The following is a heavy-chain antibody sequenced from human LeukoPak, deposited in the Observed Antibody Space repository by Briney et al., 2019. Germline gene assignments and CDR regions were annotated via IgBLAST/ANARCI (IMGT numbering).Heavy chain of an antibody. CDR3: AKKASSGYYYAFNY. CDR1: GFTFSSYA. Sequence: GGSLRLSCAASGFTFSSYAMSWVRQGPGKGLEWVSAISNSGGSTYYADSVKGRFTISKDNSKNTLYLEMNSLSAEDTAVYYCAKKASSGYYYAFNYWGQGTLVTVSS. V-gene: IGHV3-23*01. J-gene: IGHJ4*02. CDR2: ISNSGGST. D-gene: IGHD3-22*01.